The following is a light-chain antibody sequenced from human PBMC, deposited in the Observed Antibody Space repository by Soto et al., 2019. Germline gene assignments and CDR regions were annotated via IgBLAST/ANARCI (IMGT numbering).Light chain of an antibody. CDR2: GAS. CDR1: QSVSSN. J-gene: IGKJ1*01. CDR3: QQYNNWWT. V-gene: IGKV3-15*01. Sequence: EIVMTQSPATLSVSPGERATLSCRASQSVSSNLAWYQQKPGQAPRLLIYGASTRATGIPARFSGSGSGTEFTLTISSRQSEDFAVYYCQQYNNWWTLGQWTKVEIK.